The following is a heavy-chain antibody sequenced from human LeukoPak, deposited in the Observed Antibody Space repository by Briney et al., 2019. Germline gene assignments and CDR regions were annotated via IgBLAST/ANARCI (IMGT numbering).Heavy chain of an antibody. D-gene: IGHD2-8*01. CDR1: GGSISSYY. J-gene: IGHJ4*02. CDR2: IYYSGST. CDR3: ARRGYCTNGVCYAGVAY. Sequence: SETLSLTCTVSGGSISSYYWSWIRQPPGKGLEWIGSIYYSGSTYYNPSLKSRVTISVDTSKNQFSLKLSSVTAADTAVYYCARRGYCTNGVCYAGVAYWGQGTLVTVSS. V-gene: IGHV4-59*05.